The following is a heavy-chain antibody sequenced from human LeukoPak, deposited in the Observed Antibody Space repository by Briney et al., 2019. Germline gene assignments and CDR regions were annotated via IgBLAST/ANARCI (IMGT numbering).Heavy chain of an antibody. Sequence: GSLRLSCAASGFTFSNYAMHWVRQAPGKGLEWVAVISYDGGKKYYAYSVKGRFTISRDNSKNTLYLQMNSLRPEDTAVYYCARDTEQQLVRGDYWGQGTLVTVSS. CDR3: ARDTEQQLVRGDY. V-gene: IGHV3-30-3*01. J-gene: IGHJ4*02. D-gene: IGHD6-13*01. CDR2: ISYDGGKK. CDR1: GFTFSNYA.